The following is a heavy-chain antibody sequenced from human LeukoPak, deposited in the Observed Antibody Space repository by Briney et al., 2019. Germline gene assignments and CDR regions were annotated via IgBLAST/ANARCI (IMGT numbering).Heavy chain of an antibody. D-gene: IGHD3-10*01. V-gene: IGHV3-30*02. J-gene: IGHJ6*02. CDR3: ARTGVSHYYYYGMDV. CDR1: GFTFSSYG. Sequence: GGSLRLSCAASGFTFSSYGMHWVRQAPGKGLEWVAFIRYGGSNKYYADSVKGRFTISRDNSKNTLYLQMNSLRAEDTAVYYCARTGVSHYYYYGMDVWGQGTTVTVSS. CDR2: IRYGGSNK.